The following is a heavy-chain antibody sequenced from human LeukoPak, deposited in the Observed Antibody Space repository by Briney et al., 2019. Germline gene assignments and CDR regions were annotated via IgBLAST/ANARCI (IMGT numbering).Heavy chain of an antibody. V-gene: IGHV1-18*01. CDR1: GYTTNTYV. D-gene: IGHD2-15*01. Sequence: GASVKVSCKASGYTTNTYVFAWVRQAPGQGLEWIGWISPYNSYTKYADKLQGRLTMTTDTSTTTSYMELRSLRSDDTAVYFCANVAKGRYFFHYMDVWDKGTTVTVS. CDR3: ANVAKGRYFFHYMDV. CDR2: ISPYNSYT. J-gene: IGHJ6*03.